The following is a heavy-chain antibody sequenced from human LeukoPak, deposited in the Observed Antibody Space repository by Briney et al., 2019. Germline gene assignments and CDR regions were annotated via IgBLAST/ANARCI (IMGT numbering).Heavy chain of an antibody. Sequence: GGSLRLSCVASGFTFISYWMHWVRQAPGKGLVWVSHINIDGSSTDYADSVKGRFTISRDNAKNTLYLQLNSLRAEDTAVYYCARVRYCSSTSCYIYFEYWGQGTLVTVSS. J-gene: IGHJ4*02. D-gene: IGHD2-2*02. V-gene: IGHV3-74*01. CDR2: INIDGSST. CDR3: ARVRYCSSTSCYIYFEY. CDR1: GFTFISYW.